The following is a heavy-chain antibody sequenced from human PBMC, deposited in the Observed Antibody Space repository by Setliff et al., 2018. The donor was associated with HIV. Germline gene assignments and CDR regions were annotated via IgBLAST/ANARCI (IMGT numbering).Heavy chain of an antibody. CDR3: ALTGHRLLRGYMDV. CDR2: LYVSGDT. J-gene: IGHJ6*03. D-gene: IGHD2-15*01. Sequence: SETLSLTCYVTDDPISSYYWSWVRQPAGKGLEWIGRLYVSGDTNYNPSLKSRVTMSPDTSKKHFSLSLKSVTAADTAVYYCALTGHRLLRGYMDVWGKGTTVTVSS. V-gene: IGHV4-4*07. CDR1: DDPISSYY.